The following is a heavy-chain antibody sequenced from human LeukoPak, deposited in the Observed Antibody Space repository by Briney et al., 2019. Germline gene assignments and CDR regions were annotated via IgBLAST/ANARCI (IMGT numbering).Heavy chain of an antibody. J-gene: IGHJ4*02. CDR1: GGTFSSYA. CDR2: IIPIFGTA. V-gene: IGHV1-69*06. D-gene: IGHD4-23*01. CDR3: ARGLGGDDYGGSILFL. Sequence: ASVKVSCKASGGTFSSYAISWVRQAPGQGLEWMGGIIPIFGTANYAQKFQGRVTITADKSTSTAYMELSSLRSEDTAVYYCARGLGGDDYGGSILFLWGQGTLVTVSS.